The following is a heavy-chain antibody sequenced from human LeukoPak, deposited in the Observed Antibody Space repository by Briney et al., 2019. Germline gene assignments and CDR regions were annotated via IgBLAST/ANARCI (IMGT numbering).Heavy chain of an antibody. J-gene: IGHJ4*02. CDR1: GYTFTIYA. Sequence: ASVKVSCKASGYTFTIYAMNWVRQAPGQGLEWMGWINTNTGNPTYAQGFTGRFVFSLDTSVSTAYLQISSLKAEDTAVYYCARVDVLRFLEWFPEYYFDYWGQGTLVTVSS. D-gene: IGHD3-3*01. V-gene: IGHV7-4-1*02. CDR2: INTNTGNP. CDR3: ARVDVLRFLEWFPEYYFDY.